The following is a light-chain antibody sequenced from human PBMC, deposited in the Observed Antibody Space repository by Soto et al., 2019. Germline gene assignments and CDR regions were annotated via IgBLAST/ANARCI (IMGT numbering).Light chain of an antibody. J-gene: IGKJ1*01. Sequence: DIQMTQSPSSLSASVGDRVTITCRASQSISSYLNWYQQKPGKAPKLLIYAASSLQSGVPSRFSGSGSGTDFTLTNGSLQPEDFATYYCQQSYSAPPWTFGQGTKVDIK. CDR3: QQSYSAPPWT. CDR2: AAS. V-gene: IGKV1-39*01. CDR1: QSISSY.